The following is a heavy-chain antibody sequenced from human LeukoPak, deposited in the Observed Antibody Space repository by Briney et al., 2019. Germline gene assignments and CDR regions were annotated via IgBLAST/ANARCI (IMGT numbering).Heavy chain of an antibody. CDR2: ISSSGSTI. V-gene: IGHV3-48*03. CDR3: AELGITMIGGV. J-gene: IGHJ6*04. CDR1: GFTFSSYA. D-gene: IGHD3-10*02. Sequence: GGSLRLSCAASGFTFSSYAMHWVRQAPGKGLEWVSYISSSGSTIYYADSVKGRFTISRDNAKNSLYLQMNSLRAEDTAVYYCAELGITMIGGVWGKGTTVTISS.